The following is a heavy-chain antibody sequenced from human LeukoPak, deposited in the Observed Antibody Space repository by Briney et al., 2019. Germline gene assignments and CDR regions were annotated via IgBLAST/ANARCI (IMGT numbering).Heavy chain of an antibody. J-gene: IGHJ4*02. V-gene: IGHV4-59*08. CDR2: IHYSGYT. Sequence: RSETLSLTCSVSGGFISRYSWSWIRQPPGKALDWIGYIHYSGYTTYDPSLKSRVTISVDTSKNQFSLRLSSVTAADTAVYYCARMNGRITVFGVVAENPFFDYWGQGILVTVSS. CDR3: ARMNGRITVFGVVAENPFFDY. CDR1: GGFISRYS. D-gene: IGHD3-3*01.